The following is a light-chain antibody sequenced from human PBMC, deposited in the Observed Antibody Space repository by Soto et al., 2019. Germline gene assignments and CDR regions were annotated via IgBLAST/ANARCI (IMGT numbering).Light chain of an antibody. CDR2: WAS. CDR1: RSGLYKSTNKNH. CDR3: QQYFDVPFT. V-gene: IGKV4-1*01. Sequence: DIVMTQSPDSLAVSLGERATMNCKCSRSGLYKSTNKNHLAWYQQKPGQPPQLIIYWASTPESGVPERVSGNGSGTYFTLTICSLEAEDVAFYSCQQYFDVPFTFGGGTKVEI. J-gene: IGKJ4*01.